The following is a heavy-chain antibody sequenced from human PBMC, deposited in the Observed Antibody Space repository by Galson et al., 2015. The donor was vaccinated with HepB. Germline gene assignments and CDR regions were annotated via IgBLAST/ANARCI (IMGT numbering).Heavy chain of an antibody. CDR3: ATATHPRITMIVVVHAFDI. J-gene: IGHJ3*02. D-gene: IGHD3-22*01. CDR2: FDPEDGET. Sequence: SVKVSCKVSGYTFTELSMHWVRQAPGKGLEWMGGFDPEDGETIYAQKFQGRVTMTEDTSTDTAYMELSSLRSEDTAVYYCATATHPRITMIVVVHAFDIWGQGTMVTVSS. V-gene: IGHV1-24*01. CDR1: GYTFTELS.